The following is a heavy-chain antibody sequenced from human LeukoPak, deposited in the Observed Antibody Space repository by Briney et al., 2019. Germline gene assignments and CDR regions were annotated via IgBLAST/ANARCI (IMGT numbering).Heavy chain of an antibody. J-gene: IGHJ2*01. CDR1: GFTFSSYA. Sequence: GGSLRLSCAASGFTFSSYAMSWVRQAPGKGLEWVSAISGSGGSTYYADSVKGRFTISRDNSKNTLYLQMNSLRAEDTAVYYCARVSQRTTVTTLPWYFDLWGRGTLVTVSS. V-gene: IGHV3-23*01. CDR2: ISGSGGST. CDR3: ARVSQRTTVTTLPWYFDL. D-gene: IGHD4-17*01.